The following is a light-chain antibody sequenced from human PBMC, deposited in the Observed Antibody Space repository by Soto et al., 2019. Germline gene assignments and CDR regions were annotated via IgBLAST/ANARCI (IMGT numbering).Light chain of an antibody. CDR2: GAS. J-gene: IGKJ2*01. CDR1: QTVNTN. Sequence: EIVMTQSPVTLSVSPGERVTLSCRASQTVNTNLAWYQQRPGQAPRLLIFGASTRTTGVAARFSGSESGTEFSLTISSLLPEDVAVYYCQQYDHWPQYTFGQGTKLDI. CDR3: QQYDHWPQYT. V-gene: IGKV3-15*01.